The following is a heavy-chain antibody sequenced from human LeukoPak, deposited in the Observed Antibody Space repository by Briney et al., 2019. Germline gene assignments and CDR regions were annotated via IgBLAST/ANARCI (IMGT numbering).Heavy chain of an antibody. CDR1: GGSFSGYC. J-gene: IGHJ4*02. D-gene: IGHD3-9*01. CDR2: INHSGST. Sequence: SETLSLTCAVYGGSFSGYCWSWIRQPPGKGLEWIGEINHSGSTNYNPSLKSRVTISVDTSKNQFSLKLSSVTAADTAVYYCARADILTGYYKDYWGQGTLVTVSS. V-gene: IGHV4-34*01. CDR3: ARADILTGYYKDY.